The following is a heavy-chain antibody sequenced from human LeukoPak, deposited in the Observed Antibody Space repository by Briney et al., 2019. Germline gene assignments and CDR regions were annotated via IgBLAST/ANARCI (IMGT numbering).Heavy chain of an antibody. CDR3: VRDWGYDSSGYWQKYFDT. Sequence: GGSLRLSCAASGFTFSTYAMSWVRQAPGKGLEWVSAISGSGSNTYYADSVKGRFTISRDNSKNTLYLQMNSLRAEDTAVYYCVRDWGYDSSGYWQKYFDTWGQGTLVTVSS. CDR2: ISGSGSNT. D-gene: IGHD3-22*01. CDR1: GFTFSTYA. J-gene: IGHJ4*02. V-gene: IGHV3-23*01.